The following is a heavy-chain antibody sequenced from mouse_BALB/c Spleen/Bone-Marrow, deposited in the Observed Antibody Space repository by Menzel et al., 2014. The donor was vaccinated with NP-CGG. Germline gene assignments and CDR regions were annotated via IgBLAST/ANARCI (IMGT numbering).Heavy chain of an antibody. D-gene: IGHD2-1*01. J-gene: IGHJ4*01. Sequence: EVKLVESGGGLVQPGGSLRLSCATSGFTFTDYYMSWVRQPPGKALEWLGFIRNKANAYTTEYSASVKGRFTISRDNSQSILYPQMNILRAEDSATYYCARSLYPRAMDYWGQGTSVTVSS. V-gene: IGHV7-3*02. CDR3: ARSLYPRAMDY. CDR2: IRNKANAYTT. CDR1: GFTFTDYY.